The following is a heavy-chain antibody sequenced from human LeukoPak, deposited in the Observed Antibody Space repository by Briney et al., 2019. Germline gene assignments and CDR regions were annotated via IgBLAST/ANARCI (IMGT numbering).Heavy chain of an antibody. D-gene: IGHD3-3*01. CDR3: ARGRDFWSGGNWIDP. J-gene: IGHJ5*02. Sequence: SETLSLTCTVSGGSISSSSYYWGWIRQPPGEGLEWIGSIYYSGSTNYNPSLKSRVTISVDTSKNQFSLKLSSVTAADTAVYYCARGRDFWSGGNWIDPWGQGTLVTVSS. CDR2: IYYSGST. CDR1: GGSISSSSYY. V-gene: IGHV4-39*07.